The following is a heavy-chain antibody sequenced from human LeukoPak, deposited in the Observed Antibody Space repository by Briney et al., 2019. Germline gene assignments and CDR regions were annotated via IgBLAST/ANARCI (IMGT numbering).Heavy chain of an antibody. CDR2: IYHSGMS. J-gene: IGHJ4*02. CDR1: GYSISSGYY. D-gene: IGHD2-15*01. V-gene: IGHV4-38-2*02. Sequence: KPSETLSLTCTVSGYSISSGYYWGWIRQPPGKGLEWIGSIYHSGMSFYNPSLKSRVTISVDTSKNQFSLKLSSVTAADTAVYYCARVLGYCSGGSCSRHFDYWGQGTLVTVSS. CDR3: ARVLGYCSGGSCSRHFDY.